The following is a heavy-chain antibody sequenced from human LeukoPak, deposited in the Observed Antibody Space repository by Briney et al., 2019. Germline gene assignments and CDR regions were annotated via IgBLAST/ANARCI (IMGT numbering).Heavy chain of an antibody. V-gene: IGHV4-34*01. D-gene: IGHD3-16*02. CDR3: ARGRGYDYVWGSYRHRRGYFDY. J-gene: IGHJ4*02. CDR1: GGSFSGYY. CDR2: INHSGST. Sequence: SETLSLTCAVYGGSFSGYYWSWIRQPPGKGLEWIGEINHSGSTNYNPSLKSRVTISVDTSKNQFALKLSSVAAADTDVYYCARGRGYDYVWGSYRHRRGYFDYWGQGTLVTVSS.